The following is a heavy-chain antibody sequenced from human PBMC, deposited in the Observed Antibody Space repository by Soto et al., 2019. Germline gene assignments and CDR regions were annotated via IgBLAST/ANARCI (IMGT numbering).Heavy chain of an antibody. J-gene: IGHJ4*02. D-gene: IGHD3-10*01. CDR1: GNTFSFYT. Sequence: SVKVSCKASGNTFSFYTINWVRQAPGLGLEWVGRINPIVSMSNYAQKFQGRVSMTADKSTSTAYMELRSLRSDDTAMYFCAASYGSGYRAFDYWGQGALVTVSS. V-gene: IGHV1-69*02. CDR3: AASYGSGYRAFDY. CDR2: INPIVSMS.